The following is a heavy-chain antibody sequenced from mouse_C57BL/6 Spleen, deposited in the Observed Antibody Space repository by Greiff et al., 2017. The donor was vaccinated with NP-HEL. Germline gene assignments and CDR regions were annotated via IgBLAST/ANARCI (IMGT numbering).Heavy chain of an antibody. CDR2: ISYDGSN. D-gene: IGHD1-1*01. CDR3: ARDTTGVYYYAMDY. J-gene: IGHJ4*01. V-gene: IGHV3-6*01. Sequence: EVQLQESGPGLVKPSQSLSLTCSVTGYSITSGYYWNWIRQFPGNKLEWMGYISYDGSNNYNPSLKNRISITRDTSKNQFFLKLNSVTTEDTATYYCARDTTGVYYYAMDYWGQGTSVTVSS. CDR1: GYSITSGYY.